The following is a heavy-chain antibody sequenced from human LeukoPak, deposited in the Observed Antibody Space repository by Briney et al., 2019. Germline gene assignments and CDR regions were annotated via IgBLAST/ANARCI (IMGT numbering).Heavy chain of an antibody. CDR1: GYTFTSYD. CDR2: MNPNSGNT. V-gene: IGHV1-8*01. Sequence: ASVKVSCTASGYTFTSYDINWVRQATGQGLEWMGWMNPNSGNTGYAQKFQGRVTMTRNTSISTAYMELSSLRSEDTAVYYCARQGYDFWSGYKIYYYYYYYMDVWGQGTTVTVSS. D-gene: IGHD3-3*01. J-gene: IGHJ6*03. CDR3: ARQGYDFWSGYKIYYYYYYYMDV.